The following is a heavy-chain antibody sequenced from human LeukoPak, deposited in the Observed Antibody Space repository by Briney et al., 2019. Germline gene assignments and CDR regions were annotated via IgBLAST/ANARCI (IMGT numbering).Heavy chain of an antibody. V-gene: IGHV4-34*01. CDR1: GYSINNGYY. D-gene: IGHD5-18*01. CDR2: INHSGST. Sequence: SETLSLTCTVSGYSINNGYYWSWIRQPPGKGLEWIGEINHSGSTNYNPSLKSRVTISVDTSKNQFSLKLSSVTAADTAAYYCARGSRRYSYGHGVVDYWGQGTLVTVSS. CDR3: ARGSRRYSYGHGVVDY. J-gene: IGHJ4*02.